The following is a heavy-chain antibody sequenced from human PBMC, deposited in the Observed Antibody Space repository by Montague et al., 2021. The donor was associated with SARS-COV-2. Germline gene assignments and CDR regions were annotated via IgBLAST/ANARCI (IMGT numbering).Heavy chain of an antibody. CDR2: ISSSSSYI. D-gene: IGHD6-13*01. CDR3: ARDDFRIAAAVFDY. Sequence: SLRLSCAASGFTFSSYSMYWVRQAPGKGLEWVSSISSSSSYIYYADSVKGRFTISRDNAKNSLYLQMNSLRAEDTAVYYCARDDFRIAAAVFDYWGQGTLVTVSS. J-gene: IGHJ4*02. CDR1: GFTFSSYS. V-gene: IGHV3-21*01.